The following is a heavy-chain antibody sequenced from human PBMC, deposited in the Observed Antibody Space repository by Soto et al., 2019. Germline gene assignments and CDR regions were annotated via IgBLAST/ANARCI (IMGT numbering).Heavy chain of an antibody. CDR2: VWFDGSKK. D-gene: IGHD2-21*02. V-gene: IGHV3-33*01. CDR1: GFTFSSYG. Sequence: QVQLVESGGGVVQSGRSQRLSCAASGFTFSSYGMHWVRQAPGKGLEWVALVWFDGSKKYYADSVKGRFTISRDNSKKTLYLQMNSLRVEDTAVYYCAREGRAYCGGDCSLFDNWGQGTLVTVSS. J-gene: IGHJ4*02. CDR3: AREGRAYCGGDCSLFDN.